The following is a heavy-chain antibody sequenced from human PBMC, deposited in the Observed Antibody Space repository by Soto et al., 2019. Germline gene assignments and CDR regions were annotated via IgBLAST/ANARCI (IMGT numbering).Heavy chain of an antibody. CDR1: GYTFTAYY. Sequence: QVQLVQSGAEVKEPGDSVRVSCEASGYTFTAYYIHWVRQAPGQGLEWMGWINPKFGDTTYAQDFQGRLTLTRDMSISAVYMDLSRLPSDDTAMYYCARNMDYYYGPGSGNGHGVWGQGATVNVFS. CDR2: INPKFGDT. CDR3: ARNMDYYYGPGSGNGHGV. V-gene: IGHV1-2*02. J-gene: IGHJ6*02. D-gene: IGHD3-10*01.